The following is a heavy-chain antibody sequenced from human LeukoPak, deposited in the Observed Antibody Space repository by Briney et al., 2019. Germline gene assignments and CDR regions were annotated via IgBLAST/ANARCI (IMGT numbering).Heavy chain of an antibody. CDR1: GYTFSNYG. CDR3: ARDLRMDESSNYYYIGWFDL. Sequence: ASVKVSCKGSGYTFSNYGINWVRQVPGQGLEWMGWIGASNGYTIYADNLQGRVTMTTDTSTSTAHMELRSLRSDDTAVYYCARDLRMDESSNYYYIGWFDLWGQGTLVTVSS. V-gene: IGHV1-18*01. CDR2: IGASNGYT. D-gene: IGHD3-22*01. J-gene: IGHJ5*01.